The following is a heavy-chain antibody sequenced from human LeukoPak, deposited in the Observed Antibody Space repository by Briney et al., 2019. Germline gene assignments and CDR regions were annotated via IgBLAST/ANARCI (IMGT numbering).Heavy chain of an antibody. D-gene: IGHD3-3*01. Sequence: SETLSLTCTVSGYSISSGYYWGWIRQPPGKGLEWIGSIYHSGSTYYNPSLKSRVTISVDMSKNQFSLKLSSVTAADTAVYYCARLSQFGVLRFSYYMDVWGKGTTVTVSS. CDR2: IYHSGST. CDR3: ARLSQFGVLRFSYYMDV. V-gene: IGHV4-38-2*02. CDR1: GYSISSGYY. J-gene: IGHJ6*03.